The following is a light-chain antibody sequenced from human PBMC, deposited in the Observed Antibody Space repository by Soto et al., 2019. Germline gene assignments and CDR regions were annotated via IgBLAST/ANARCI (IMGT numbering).Light chain of an antibody. V-gene: IGKV1-5*01. J-gene: IGKJ1*01. CDR2: GSS. CDR1: QSISSW. Sequence: DIQMTQSPSSLSASLGDRVTITCRASQSISSWLAWYQQMPGKAPKLLIYGSSSLLSGVPSRFSGTRSGTDFTLTISSLQPEDFATYYCQQANSYPWTFGQGTKVDI. CDR3: QQANSYPWT.